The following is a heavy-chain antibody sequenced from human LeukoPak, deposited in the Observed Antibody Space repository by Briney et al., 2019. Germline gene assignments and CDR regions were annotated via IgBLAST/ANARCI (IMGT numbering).Heavy chain of an antibody. V-gene: IGHV1-46*01. CDR1: GYTFTSYY. J-gene: IGHJ6*03. D-gene: IGHD3-9*01. Sequence: ASVKVSCKASGYTFTSYYMHWVRQAPGQGLEWMGIINPSGGSTSYAQKFQGRVTMTRDMSTSTVYMELSSLRSEDTAVYYCARAGYDILTGYADYYYYMDVWGKGTTVTVSS. CDR2: INPSGGST. CDR3: ARAGYDILTGYADYYYYMDV.